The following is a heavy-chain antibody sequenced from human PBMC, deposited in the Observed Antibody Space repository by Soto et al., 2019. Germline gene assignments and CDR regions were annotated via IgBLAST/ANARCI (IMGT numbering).Heavy chain of an antibody. CDR2: INHSGST. V-gene: IGHV4-34*01. D-gene: IGHD4-17*01. CDR3: ARVMTTVTIDY. CDR1: GGSFSGFY. J-gene: IGHJ4*02. Sequence: SETLSLTCAVYGGSFSGFYWSWIRQPPGQGLEWIGEINHSGSTNYNPSLKSRVTISVDTSKNQFSLKLSSVTAADTAVYYCARVMTTVTIDYWGQGTLVTVSS.